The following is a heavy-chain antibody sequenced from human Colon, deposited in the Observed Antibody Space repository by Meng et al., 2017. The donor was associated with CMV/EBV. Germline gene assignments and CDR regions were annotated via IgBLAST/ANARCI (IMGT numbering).Heavy chain of an antibody. J-gene: IGHJ4*02. Sequence: GGSLKISCAASGFAVGGEYMALVRHAPGKGLEWVSIMYTADSTFYADSVRGRFTISRDNSRNTLFLEMNSLRNGDTAVYYCVTKTAKYCSSGPCPGYFDNWGQGTQVTVSS. V-gene: IGHV3-53*05. CDR3: VTKTAKYCSSGPCPGYFDN. CDR2: MYTADST. D-gene: IGHD2-15*01. CDR1: GFAVGGEY.